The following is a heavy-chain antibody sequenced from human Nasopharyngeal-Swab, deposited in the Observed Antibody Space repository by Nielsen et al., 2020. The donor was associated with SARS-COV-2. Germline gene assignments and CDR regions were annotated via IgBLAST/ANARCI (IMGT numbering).Heavy chain of an antibody. D-gene: IGHD3-16*01. CDR3: ARDLGGHYYMDV. CDR2: INPGNGNT. J-gene: IGHJ6*03. Sequence: WVRQAPGQRLEWMGWINPGNGNTKYSQEFQGRVTITRDAPASTAYMELSSLRSEDTAIYYSARDLGGHYYMDVWGKGTTVTVSS. V-gene: IGHV1-3*01.